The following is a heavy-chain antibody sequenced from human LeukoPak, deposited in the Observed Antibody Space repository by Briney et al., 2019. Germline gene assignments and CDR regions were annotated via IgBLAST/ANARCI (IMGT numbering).Heavy chain of an antibody. CDR3: ARWYYDFWSGSRWFDP. D-gene: IGHD3-3*01. Sequence: KSSETLSLTCAVYGGSFSGYYWSWIRQPPGKGLEWIGEINHSGSTNYNPSLKSRVTISVDTSKNQFSLKLSSVTAADTAVYYCARWYYDFWSGSRWFDPWGQGTLVTVSS. J-gene: IGHJ5*02. CDR2: INHSGST. CDR1: GGSFSGYY. V-gene: IGHV4-34*01.